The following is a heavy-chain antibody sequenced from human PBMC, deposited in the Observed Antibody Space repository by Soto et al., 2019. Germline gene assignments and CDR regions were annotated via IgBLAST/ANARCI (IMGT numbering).Heavy chain of an antibody. CDR2: IIPIFGTA. CDR1: GGTFSSYA. V-gene: IGHV1-69*13. Sequence: ASVKVSCKASGGTFSSYAISWVRQAPGQGLEWMGGIIPIFGTANYAQKFQGRVTITADESTSTAYMELSSLRSEDTAVYYCASPGPGVVPLRAYFDYWGQGTLVTVSS. J-gene: IGHJ4*02. CDR3: ASPGPGVVPLRAYFDY. D-gene: IGHD2-2*01.